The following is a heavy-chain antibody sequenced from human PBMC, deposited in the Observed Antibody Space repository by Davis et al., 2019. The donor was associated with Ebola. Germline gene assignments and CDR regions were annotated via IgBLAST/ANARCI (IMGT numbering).Heavy chain of an antibody. V-gene: IGHV3-53*01. J-gene: IGHJ4*02. CDR3: AKAPVRFLEWFTTDY. Sequence: GESLKISCAASGLSVSANYMNWVRQAPGKGLEWVSVIYSGGTTYYADSVKGRFTISRDNSKNTLSLQMNSLRAEDTAVYYCAKAPVRFLEWFTTDYWGKGTLVTVSS. CDR1: GLSVSANY. CDR2: IYSGGTT. D-gene: IGHD3-3*01.